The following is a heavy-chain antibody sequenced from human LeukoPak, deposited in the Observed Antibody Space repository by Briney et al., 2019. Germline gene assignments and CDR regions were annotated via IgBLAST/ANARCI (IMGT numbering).Heavy chain of an antibody. J-gene: IGHJ4*02. V-gene: IGHV7-4-1*02. CDR2: INTNTGNP. CDR1: GYTFTSYA. D-gene: IGHD1-26*01. Sequence: ASVKVSCKASGYTFTSYAMNWVRQAPGQGLEWMGWINTNTGNPTYAQGFTGRFVFSLDTSVSTAYLQISSLKAEDTAVYYCARGWYNSGSYYIDYWGQGTLVTVSS. CDR3: ARGWYNSGSYYIDY.